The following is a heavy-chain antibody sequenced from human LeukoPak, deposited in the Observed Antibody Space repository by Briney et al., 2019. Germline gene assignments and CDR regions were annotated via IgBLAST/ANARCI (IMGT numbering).Heavy chain of an antibody. J-gene: IGHJ3*02. D-gene: IGHD3-10*01. CDR3: ARGPPITMVRGRAFDI. V-gene: IGHV1-2*02. CDR2: INPNSGGT. Sequence: GASVKVSCKASGYTFTGYYMHWVRQAPGQGLEWMGWINPNSGGTNYAQKFQGRVTMTRDTSISTAYMELSRLRSDDTAVYYCARGPPITMVRGRAFDIWGQGTMVTVSS. CDR1: GYTFTGYY.